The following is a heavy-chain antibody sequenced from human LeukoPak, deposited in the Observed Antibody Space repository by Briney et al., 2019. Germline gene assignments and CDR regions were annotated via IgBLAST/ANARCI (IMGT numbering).Heavy chain of an antibody. V-gene: IGHV3-23*01. CDR2: ISGSGGST. J-gene: IGHJ3*02. Sequence: GGSLRLSCAASGFTFSSYAMSWVRQAPGKGLEWVSAISGSGGSTYYADSVKGRFTISRDNSKNTLYLQMNSLRAEDTAVYYCARLQYDSGAFDIWGQGTMVTVSS. CDR3: ARLQYDSGAFDI. CDR1: GFTFSSYA. D-gene: IGHD3-10*01.